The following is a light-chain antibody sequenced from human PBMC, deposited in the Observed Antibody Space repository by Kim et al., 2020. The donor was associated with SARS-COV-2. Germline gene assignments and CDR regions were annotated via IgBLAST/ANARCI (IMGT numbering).Light chain of an antibody. CDR2: KAS. CDR1: QDISTF. CDR3: QQYETHST. Sequence: LSASVGDTVTFTCRASQDISTFLAWYQQRPGEAPKLLISKASILESGIPSRFSGSGSGTDFTLSISSLQPDDFATYYCQQYETHSTFGQGTKLEI. V-gene: IGKV1-5*03. J-gene: IGKJ2*01.